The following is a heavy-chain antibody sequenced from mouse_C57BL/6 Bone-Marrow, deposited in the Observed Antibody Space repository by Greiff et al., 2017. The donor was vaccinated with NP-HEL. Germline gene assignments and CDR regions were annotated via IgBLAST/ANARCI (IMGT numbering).Heavy chain of an antibody. V-gene: IGHV5-6*02. CDR3: ASPYGSSFAY. Sequence: EVMLVESGGDLVKPGGSLKLSCAASGFTFSSYGMSWVRQTPDKRLEWVATISSGGSYTYYPDSGKGRFTISRANAKTTLYLQMSSLKSEDTAMYYCASPYGSSFAYWGQGTLVTVSA. CDR2: ISSGGSYT. D-gene: IGHD1-1*01. CDR1: GFTFSSYG. J-gene: IGHJ3*01.